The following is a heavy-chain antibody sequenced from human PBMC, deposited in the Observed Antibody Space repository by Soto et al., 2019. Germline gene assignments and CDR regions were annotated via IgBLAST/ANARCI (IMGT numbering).Heavy chain of an antibody. Sequence: LRLSCVASGFTFDDYAIHWVRQTPGKGLEWVSGLTWNGEVLGYADSVKGRFTISRDNAKNSLYLEMNSLRPEDTALYYCVKDSGCSGYLTHLDYWGQGTLVTVSS. CDR2: LTWNGEVL. CDR3: VKDSGCSGYLTHLDY. D-gene: IGHD3-22*01. J-gene: IGHJ4*02. V-gene: IGHV3-9*01. CDR1: GFTFDDYA.